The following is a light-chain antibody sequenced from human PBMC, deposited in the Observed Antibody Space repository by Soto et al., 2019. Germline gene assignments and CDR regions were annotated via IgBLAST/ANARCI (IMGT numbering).Light chain of an antibody. CDR2: GAS. J-gene: IGKJ1*01. Sequence: EIVLTQSPGTLSLSPGERATLSCRASQSVSSSYLAWYQQKPGQAPRLLIYGASSRATGIPDRFSGSGSGTDFTLTIDSLQAEDVAVYYCQQYFHTPRTFGQGTKVDIK. V-gene: IGKV3-20*01. CDR3: QQYFHTPRT. CDR1: QSVSSSY.